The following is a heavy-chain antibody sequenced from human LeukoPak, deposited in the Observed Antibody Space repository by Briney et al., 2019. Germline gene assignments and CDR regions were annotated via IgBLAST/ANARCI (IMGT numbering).Heavy chain of an antibody. CDR2: IRYDGSNK. J-gene: IGHJ4*02. CDR3: AKAVAAAGAMHLDY. V-gene: IGHV3-30*02. CDR1: GFTFSSYG. D-gene: IGHD6-13*01. Sequence: GGSLRLSCAASGFTFSSYGMHWVRQAPGKGPEWVAFIRYDGSNKYYKDSVKGRFTLSRDNSKNTLYLQMNSLRAEDTAVYYCAKAVAAAGAMHLDYWGQGTLVTVSS.